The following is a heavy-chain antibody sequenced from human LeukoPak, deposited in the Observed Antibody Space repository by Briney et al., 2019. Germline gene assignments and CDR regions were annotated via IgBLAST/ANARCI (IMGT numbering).Heavy chain of an antibody. J-gene: IGHJ4*02. D-gene: IGHD3-22*01. CDR3: AKSLSYFDSSGSDS. Sequence: GGSLRLSCAASGFTFSDYYMSWIRQAPGKGLEWVSYISSSGSTIYYADSVKGRFTISRDNAKNSLYLQMNSLRAEDTALYYCAKSLSYFDSSGSDSWGQGTQVTVSS. V-gene: IGHV3-11*01. CDR1: GFTFSDYY. CDR2: ISSSGSTI.